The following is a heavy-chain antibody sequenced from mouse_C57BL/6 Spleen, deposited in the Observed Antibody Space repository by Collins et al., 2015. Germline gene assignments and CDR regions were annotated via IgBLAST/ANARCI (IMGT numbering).Heavy chain of an antibody. Sequence: DINWVRQRPGQGLEWIGWIYPRDGGTNYNENFKGKATLTVDTSSSTAYMELHSLTSEDSAVYFCARDYGSTYWYFDVWGTGTTVTVSS. J-gene: IGHJ1*03. V-gene: IGHV1-85*01. D-gene: IGHD1-1*01. CDR2: IYPRDGGT. CDR3: ARDYGSTYWYFDV. CDR1: D.